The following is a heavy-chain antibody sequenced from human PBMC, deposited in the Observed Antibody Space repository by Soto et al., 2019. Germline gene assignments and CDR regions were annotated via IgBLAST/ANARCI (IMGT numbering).Heavy chain of an antibody. CDR3: AREGGIVGATAADY. D-gene: IGHD1-26*01. Sequence: PSETLSLTCTVSGGSISSGDYYWSWIRQPPGKGLEWIGYIYYSGSTYYNPSLKSRVTISVDTSKNQFSLKLSSVTAADTAVYYCAREGGIVGATAADYWGQGTLVTVSS. CDR1: GGSISSGDYY. CDR2: IYYSGST. J-gene: IGHJ4*02. V-gene: IGHV4-30-4*01.